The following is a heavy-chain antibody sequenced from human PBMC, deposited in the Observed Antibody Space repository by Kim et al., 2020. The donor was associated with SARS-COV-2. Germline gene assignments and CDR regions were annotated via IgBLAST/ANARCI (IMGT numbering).Heavy chain of an antibody. Sequence: SETLSLTCTVSGGSISSYYWSWIRQPPGKGLEWIGYIYYSGSTNYNPSLKSRVTISVDTSKNQFSLKLSSVTAADTAVYYCARKLDPTRAYCGGDCGNWFDPWGQGTLVTVSS. J-gene: IGHJ5*02. CDR2: IYYSGST. CDR3: ARKLDPTRAYCGGDCGNWFDP. D-gene: IGHD2-21*02. V-gene: IGHV4-59*08. CDR1: GGSISSYY.